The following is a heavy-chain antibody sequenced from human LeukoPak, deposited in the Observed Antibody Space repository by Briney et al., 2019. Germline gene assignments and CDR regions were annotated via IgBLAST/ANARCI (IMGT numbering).Heavy chain of an antibody. CDR3: ARNYYGSGSYLSFDY. CDR1: GYTFTGYY. D-gene: IGHD3-10*01. Sequence: GASVKVSRKASGYTFTGYYMHWVRQAPGQGLEWMGWINPNSGGTNYAQKFQGWVTMTRDTSISTAYMELSRLRSDDTAVYYCARNYYGSGSYLSFDYWGQGTLVTVSS. V-gene: IGHV1-2*04. J-gene: IGHJ4*02. CDR2: INPNSGGT.